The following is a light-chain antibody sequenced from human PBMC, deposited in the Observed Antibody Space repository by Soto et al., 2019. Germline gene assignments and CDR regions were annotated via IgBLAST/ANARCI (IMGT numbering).Light chain of an antibody. V-gene: IGKV1-39*01. CDR3: HQSAGSLTWT. CDR2: DAS. Sequence: DIQMTQSPSSLSASVGDRVTITCRASQTIRYSLNWYQQKPRKAPKVLIYDASNLQSGVPPRFSGSVSGTDFALTISSLQPEDFATYYCHQSAGSLTWTFGQGTRVEAK. J-gene: IGKJ1*01. CDR1: QTIRYS.